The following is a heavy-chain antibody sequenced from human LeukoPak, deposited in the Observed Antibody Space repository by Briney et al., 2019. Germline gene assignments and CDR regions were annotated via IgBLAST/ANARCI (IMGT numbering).Heavy chain of an antibody. CDR3: AKDLGLGVTTYLFDY. CDR2: IKQDGSET. D-gene: IGHD4-17*01. J-gene: IGHJ4*02. Sequence: GGSLRLSCAASGFTFSSYAMHWVRQAPGKGLEWVANIKQDGSETYYADSVKGRFTISRDNAKNSQYLQMNSLRAEDTALYYCAKDLGLGVTTYLFDYWGQGTLVTVSS. CDR1: GFTFSSYA. V-gene: IGHV3-7*03.